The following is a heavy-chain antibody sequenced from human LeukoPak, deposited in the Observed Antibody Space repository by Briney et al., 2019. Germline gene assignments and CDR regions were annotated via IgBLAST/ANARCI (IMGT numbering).Heavy chain of an antibody. D-gene: IGHD1-1*01. CDR2: ISPFTGHT. V-gene: IGHV1-18*01. Sequence: ASVKVSCKASAYTFTSYGISWVRPAPGQGLEWMGWISPFTGHTYYTPKLQGRITMTTDTSTNTAYMELRSLRSDDTAVYYCARDSPNWNLDIDYYYGMDVWGQGTTVTVSS. CDR3: ARDSPNWNLDIDYYYGMDV. CDR1: AYTFTSYG. J-gene: IGHJ6*02.